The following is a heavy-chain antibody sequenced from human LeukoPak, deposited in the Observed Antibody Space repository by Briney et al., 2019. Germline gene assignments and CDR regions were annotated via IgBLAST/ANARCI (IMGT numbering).Heavy chain of an antibody. Sequence: ASVKVSCKASGYTFTSYYMRWVRQAPGQGLEWMGIINPSGGSTSYAQKFQGRVTMTRDTSTSTVYMELSSLRSEDTAVYYCARDRTPYYYDSSGTPPDYWGQGTLVTVSS. V-gene: IGHV1-46*01. CDR1: GYTFTSYY. CDR3: ARDRTPYYYDSSGTPPDY. J-gene: IGHJ4*02. D-gene: IGHD3-22*01. CDR2: INPSGGST.